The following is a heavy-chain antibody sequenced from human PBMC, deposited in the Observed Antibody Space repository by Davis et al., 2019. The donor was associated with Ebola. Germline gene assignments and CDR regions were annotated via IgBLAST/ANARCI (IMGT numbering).Heavy chain of an antibody. J-gene: IGHJ6*02. CDR3: ARGHHGLEV. Sequence: GESLKISCAASGFIVSYSYMTWVRQAPGKGLEWVSALYSAGSRYYAESVKGRFTVSRDSSKNTVYLEMNSLRADDTAVYYCARGHHGLEVWGQGTTVTVSS. CDR1: GFIVSYSY. V-gene: IGHV3-53*01. CDR2: LYSAGSR.